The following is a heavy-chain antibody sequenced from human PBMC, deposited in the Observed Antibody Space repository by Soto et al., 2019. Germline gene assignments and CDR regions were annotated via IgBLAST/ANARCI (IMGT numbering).Heavy chain of an antibody. CDR2: IYHTGRT. CDR3: ARTHAYNSSFFDS. D-gene: IGHD6-6*01. V-gene: IGHV4-31*03. Sequence: QVQLQEMGPGLVNPSQTLTITCTVSGGSVNSAYWRWIRQVPGKGLEWMGNIYHTGRTFYNPSIKSRVAISIDTSKPLFSLRMRSVTAADTAVYYCARTHAYNSSFFDSWGQGTVVTVSS. CDR1: GGSVNSAY. J-gene: IGHJ4*02.